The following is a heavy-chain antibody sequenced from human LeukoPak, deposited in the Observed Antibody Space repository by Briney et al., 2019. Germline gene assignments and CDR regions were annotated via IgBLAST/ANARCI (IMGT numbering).Heavy chain of an antibody. V-gene: IGHV2-5*01. CDR3: AHGSYCSGGSCYSSWFDP. D-gene: IGHD2-15*01. CDR1: GFSLSTSGVG. CDR2: IYWNDDK. Sequence: ESGPTLVKPTQTLTLTCTFSGFSLSTSGVGVGWISQPPGKALEWLALIYWNDDKRYSPSLKSRLTITKDTSKNQVVLTMTNMDPVDTATYYCAHGSYCSGGSCYSSWFDPGGQGTLVTVSS. J-gene: IGHJ5*02.